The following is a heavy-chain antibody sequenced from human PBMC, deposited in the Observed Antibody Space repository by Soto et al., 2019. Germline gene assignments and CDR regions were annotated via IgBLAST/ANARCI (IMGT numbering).Heavy chain of an antibody. J-gene: IGHJ4*02. CDR1: EFTFSGYP. CDR3: ACTEYYDFWSGEL. D-gene: IGHD3-3*01. V-gene: IGHV3-30-3*01. Sequence: QVQLVESGGGVVQPGRSLRLSCAASEFTFSGYPIHWVRQAPGMGLEWVTVISHDGSNKYYADSVKGRFTISRDNSQKTVYLQMNSLRAEDTAVYYCACTEYYDFWSGELWGQGTLVTVSS. CDR2: ISHDGSNK.